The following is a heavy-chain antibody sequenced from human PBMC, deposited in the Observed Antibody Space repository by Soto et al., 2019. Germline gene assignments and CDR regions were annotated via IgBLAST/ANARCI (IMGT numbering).Heavy chain of an antibody. CDR3: AHFSVGGPGRSGAFGI. V-gene: IGHV1-69*01. CDR2: IIPIFGTA. D-gene: IGHD3-3*01. J-gene: IGHJ3*02. CDR1: GGTFSRYA. Sequence: QVQLVQSGAEVKKPGSSVKVSCKASGGTFSRYAINWVRQAPGQGLEWMGGIIPIFGTANYAQKFQARVTITADESTGTAYMELSSLRSEDTAVEYCAHFSVGGPGRSGAFGIWGQGTMVTVSS.